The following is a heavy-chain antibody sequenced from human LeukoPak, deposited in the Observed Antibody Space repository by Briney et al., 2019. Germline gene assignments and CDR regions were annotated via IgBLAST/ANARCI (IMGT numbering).Heavy chain of an antibody. CDR1: GGSFSGYY. V-gene: IGHV4-34*01. D-gene: IGHD6-13*01. Sequence: PETLSLTCAVYGGSFSGYYWSWIRQPPGKGLEWIGEINHSGSTNYNPSLKSRVTISVDTSKNQFSLKLSSVTAADTAVYYCARAAAAGNDYWGQGTLVTVSS. CDR2: INHSGST. J-gene: IGHJ4*02. CDR3: ARAAAAGNDY.